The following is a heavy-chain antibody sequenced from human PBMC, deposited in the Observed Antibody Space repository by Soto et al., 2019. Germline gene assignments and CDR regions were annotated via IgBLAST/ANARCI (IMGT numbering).Heavy chain of an antibody. CDR1: GGSFSGYY. CDR3: AARPNCSGTSCYFFDY. D-gene: IGHD2-2*01. J-gene: IGHJ4*02. V-gene: IGHV4-34*01. CDR2: INHSGST. Sequence: SETLSLTCAVYGGSFSGYYWSWIRQPPGKGLEWIGEINHSGSTNYNPSLKSRVTISVDTSKNQFSLKLSSVTAADTAVYYCAARPNCSGTSCYFFDYWGQGTLVTVSS.